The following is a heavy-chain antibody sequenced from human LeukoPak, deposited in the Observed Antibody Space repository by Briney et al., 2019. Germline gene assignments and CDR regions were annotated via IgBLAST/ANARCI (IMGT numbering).Heavy chain of an antibody. D-gene: IGHD1-7*01. CDR3: ASPRITGTSRPFDY. CDR1: GFSFSSYA. Sequence: GGSLRLSCAASGFSFSSYAMNWVRQAPRKGLEWVSVISGSGGSTYYADSVKGRFTISRDNSKNTLDLQMNSLRAEDTAVYYCASPRITGTSRPFDYWGQGTLVTVSS. J-gene: IGHJ4*02. CDR2: ISGSGGST. V-gene: IGHV3-23*01.